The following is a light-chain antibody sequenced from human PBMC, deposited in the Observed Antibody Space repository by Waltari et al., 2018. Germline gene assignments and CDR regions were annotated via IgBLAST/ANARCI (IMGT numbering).Light chain of an antibody. J-gene: IGKJ1*01. Sequence: EIVLTQSPGTLSLSPGERATLSCRAIQSISKYLVWYQQKPGQAPRLLIYEASIRATGIPDRFSGSGSGTDFSLIISRLEPEDFAVYYCQKYEALPATFGQGTKVEIK. V-gene: IGKV3-20*01. CDR3: QKYEALPAT. CDR2: EAS. CDR1: QSISKY.